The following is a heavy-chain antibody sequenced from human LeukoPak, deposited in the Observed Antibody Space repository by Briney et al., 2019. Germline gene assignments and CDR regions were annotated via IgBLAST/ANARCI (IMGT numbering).Heavy chain of an antibody. CDR1: GGSFSSYY. J-gene: IGHJ4*02. CDR2: IYYSGST. V-gene: IGHV4-59*01. D-gene: IGHD4-23*01. CDR3: ARIEDYGGNSVNY. Sequence: SETLSLTCAVYGGSFSSYYWSWIRQPPGKGLEWIGYIYYSGSTNYNPSLKSRVTISVDTSKNQFSLKLSSVTAADTAVYYCARIEDYGGNSVNYWGQGTLVTVSS.